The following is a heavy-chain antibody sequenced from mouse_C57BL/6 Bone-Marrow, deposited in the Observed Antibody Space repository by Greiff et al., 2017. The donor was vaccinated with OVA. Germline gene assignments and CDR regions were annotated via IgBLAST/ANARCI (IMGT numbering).Heavy chain of an antibody. CDR2: IYPGSGNT. J-gene: IGHJ3*01. CDR1: GYSFTGYY. D-gene: IGHD1-1*01. Sequence: QVQLQQSGPELVKPGASVKISCKASGYSFTGYYIHWVKQRPGQGLEWIGWIYPGSGNTKYNEKFKGKATLTADTSSSTAYMQLSRLTSEDSAVSYCERLGIYPWFAYWGQGTLVTVSA. CDR3: ERLGIYPWFAY. V-gene: IGHV1-66*01.